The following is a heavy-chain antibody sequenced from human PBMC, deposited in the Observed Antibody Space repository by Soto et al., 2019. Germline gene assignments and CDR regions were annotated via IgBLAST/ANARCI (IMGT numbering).Heavy chain of an antibody. CDR1: GGTFSSYA. Sequence: QVQLVQSGAEVKKPGSSVKVSCKASGGTFSSYAISWVRQAPGQGREWRGGIIPIFGTANYAHKFQGRVTISADESTSTAYMELSSLRSEATAGYYCASLKVAAACRVNKLDYWSQGTLVTVSS. CDR2: IIPIFGTA. V-gene: IGHV1-69*12. J-gene: IGHJ4*02. CDR3: ASLKVAAACRVNKLDY. D-gene: IGHD6-13*01.